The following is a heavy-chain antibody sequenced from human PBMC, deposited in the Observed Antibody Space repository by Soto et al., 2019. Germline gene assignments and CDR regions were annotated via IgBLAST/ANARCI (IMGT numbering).Heavy chain of an antibody. CDR3: ARGHSSSWLYGMDV. V-gene: IGHV1-8*01. CDR1: GYTFTSYD. D-gene: IGHD6-13*01. Sequence: QVQLVQSGAEVKKPGASVKVSCKASGYTFTSYDINWVRQATGQGLEWMGWMNANSVNTDYAQKLQARVTMTRDTSISTAYMELSSLRSEDTDVYYCARGHSSSWLYGMDVWGQGTTVTVSS. CDR2: MNANSVNT. J-gene: IGHJ6*02.